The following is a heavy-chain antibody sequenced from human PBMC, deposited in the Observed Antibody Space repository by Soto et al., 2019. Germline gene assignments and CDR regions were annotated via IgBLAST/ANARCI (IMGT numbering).Heavy chain of an antibody. Sequence: GGSLRLSCAASGFTFSSYSMNWVRQAPGKGLEWVSSISSSSSYIYYADSVKGRFTISRDNAKNSLYLQMNSLRAEDTAVYYCARDVNCSGGSCYSVFDYWGQGTLVTVSS. CDR2: ISSSSSYI. CDR3: ARDVNCSGGSCYSVFDY. V-gene: IGHV3-21*01. J-gene: IGHJ4*02. CDR1: GFTFSSYS. D-gene: IGHD2-15*01.